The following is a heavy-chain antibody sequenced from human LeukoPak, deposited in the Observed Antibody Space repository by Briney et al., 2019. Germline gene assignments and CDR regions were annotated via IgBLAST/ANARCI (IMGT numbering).Heavy chain of an antibody. CDR3: ASSGDSSSWSAPFDY. CDR1: LGTFSSYA. Sequence: ASVKVSCKASLGTFSSYAISWVRQAPGQGLEWMGRIIPIFGTANYAQKFQDRVTISTDESTSTAYMELSSLRSEDTAVYYCASSGDSSSWSAPFDYWGQGTLVTVSS. V-gene: IGHV1-69*05. D-gene: IGHD6-13*01. J-gene: IGHJ4*02. CDR2: IIPIFGTA.